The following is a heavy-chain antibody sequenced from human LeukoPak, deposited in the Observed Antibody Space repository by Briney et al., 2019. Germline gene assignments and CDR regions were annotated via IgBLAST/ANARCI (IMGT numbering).Heavy chain of an antibody. D-gene: IGHD3-3*01. J-gene: IGHJ4*02. V-gene: IGHV3-7*03. CDR1: GFTFSSYW. CDR2: IKQDGSEK. CDR3: ARRYYDFWSGYSHFDY. Sequence: GGSLRLSCAASGFTFSSYWMSWVRQAPGKGLEWVANIKQDGSEKYYVDSVKGRFTISRDNAKSSLYLQMNSLRAEDTAVYYCARRYYDFWSGYSHFDYWGQGTLVTVSS.